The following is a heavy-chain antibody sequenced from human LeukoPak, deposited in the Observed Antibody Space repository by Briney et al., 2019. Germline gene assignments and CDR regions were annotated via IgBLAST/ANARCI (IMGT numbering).Heavy chain of an antibody. CDR2: IYTSGTT. V-gene: IGHV4-61*09. J-gene: IGHJ4*02. Sequence: PSETLSLTCTVSDDPINSGVYYWNWIRQPAGKGLEWIGHIYTSGTTTNSNPSLKSRVAISLDTSKNHFSLKLSSVTAADTAVYYCARAQIRFLEWLVPVYFDYWGQGTLVTVSS. CDR1: DDPINSGVYY. CDR3: ARAQIRFLEWLVPVYFDY. D-gene: IGHD3-3*01.